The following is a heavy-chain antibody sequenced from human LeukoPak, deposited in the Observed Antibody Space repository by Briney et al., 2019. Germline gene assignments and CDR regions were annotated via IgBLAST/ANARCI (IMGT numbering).Heavy chain of an antibody. Sequence: HPGGSLRLSCAASGFTVSSNYMSWVRQAPGKGLEWVSVIYSGGSTYYADSVKGRFTISRDNSENTLYLQMNSLRAEDTAVYYCARDRLYGEYYYYGMDVWGQGTTVTVSS. CDR2: IYSGGST. D-gene: IGHD2-2*02. V-gene: IGHV3-66*01. CDR3: ARDRLYGEYYYYGMDV. CDR1: GFTVSSNY. J-gene: IGHJ6*02.